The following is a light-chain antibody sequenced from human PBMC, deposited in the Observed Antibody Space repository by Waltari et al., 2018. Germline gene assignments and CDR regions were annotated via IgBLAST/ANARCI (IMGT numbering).Light chain of an antibody. CDR2: GAS. V-gene: IGKV3-20*01. J-gene: IGKJ3*01. CDR1: QSFSASY. CDR3: QHYGTSPPFT. Sequence: DIVLTHSPATPSLSPGETATLPCRASQSFSASYLAWYQQKPGQAPRLLIYGASSRATGIPDRFSGSGSGTDFTLTISSLEPEDFAVYYCQHYGTSPPFTFGPGTKVDIK.